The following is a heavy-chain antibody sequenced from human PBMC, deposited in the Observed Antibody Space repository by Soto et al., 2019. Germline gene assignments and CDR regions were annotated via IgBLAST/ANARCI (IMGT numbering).Heavy chain of an antibody. CDR3: AHKHAATWLFDY. J-gene: IGHJ4*02. CDR2: IYGDDDK. Sequence: QITLKESGPTLVNPTQTLTLTCTFSGFSLTTGGVGVGWIRQPPGKAPEWRALIYGDDDKRFRSSLKNRLSITRDTSRNEVVLKMTNMDPVDTSTFFCAHKHAATWLFDYWGQGILVTVSS. V-gene: IGHV2-5*02. D-gene: IGHD2-2*01. CDR1: GFSLTTGGVG.